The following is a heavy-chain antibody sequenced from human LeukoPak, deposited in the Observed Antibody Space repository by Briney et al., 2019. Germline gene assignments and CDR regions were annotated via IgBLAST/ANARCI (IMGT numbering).Heavy chain of an antibody. D-gene: IGHD2/OR15-2a*01. J-gene: IGHJ4*02. V-gene: IGHV1-18*01. Sequence: GASVKVSCKASGYTFTSYGISWVRQAPGQGLEWMGWISAYNGNTNYAQKLQGRVTMTTDTSTSTAYMELRSLRSDDTAVYYCARVPSPEYGKKTFDYWGQGTLVTVSS. CDR3: ARVPSPEYGKKTFDY. CDR2: ISAYNGNT. CDR1: GYTFTSYG.